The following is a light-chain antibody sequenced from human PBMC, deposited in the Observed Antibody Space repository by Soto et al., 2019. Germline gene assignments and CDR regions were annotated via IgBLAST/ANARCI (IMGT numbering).Light chain of an antibody. J-gene: IGKJ5*01. CDR2: DAS. V-gene: IGKV3-11*01. Sequence: EIVLTQSPATLSLSPGARGPLSWRASQSVSSYLAWYPQQPGQAPRLLIYDASNRATGIPARFSGSGSRTDSTLTISRLEPEYFAVYYCQQRSLSITFGQGTRVEI. CDR3: QQRSLSIT. CDR1: QSVSSY.